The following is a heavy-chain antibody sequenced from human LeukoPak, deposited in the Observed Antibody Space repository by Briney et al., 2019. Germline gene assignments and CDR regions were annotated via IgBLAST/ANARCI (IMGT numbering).Heavy chain of an antibody. CDR3: ARQHSLFADFDY. J-gene: IGHJ4*02. V-gene: IGHV4-4*09. CDR2: IYTSGST. D-gene: IGHD3-3*02. Sequence: SETLPLTCTVSGGSISSYYWSWIRQPPGKGLEWIGYIYTSGSTNYNPSLKSRVTISVDTSKNQFSLKLSSVTAADTAVYYCARQHSLFADFDYWGQGTLVTVSS. CDR1: GGSISSYY.